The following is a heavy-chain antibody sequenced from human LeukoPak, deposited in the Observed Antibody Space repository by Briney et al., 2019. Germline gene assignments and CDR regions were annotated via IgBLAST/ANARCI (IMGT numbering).Heavy chain of an antibody. CDR3: ASVGSIVAAGTLDY. CDR1: GFTFSDYY. V-gene: IGHV3-11*03. CDR2: ISSSSSYT. Sequence: GGSLRLSCAASGFTFSDYYMSWIRQAPGKGLEWLSYISSSSSYTNYAESVKGRFIISRDNAKNSLYLQMNSLRAEDTAVYYCASVGSIVAAGTLDYWGQGTLVTVSS. D-gene: IGHD6-13*01. J-gene: IGHJ4*02.